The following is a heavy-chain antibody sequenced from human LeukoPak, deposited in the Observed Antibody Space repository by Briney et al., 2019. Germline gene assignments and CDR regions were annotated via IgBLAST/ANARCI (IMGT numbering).Heavy chain of an antibody. CDR2: IRYDGSNK. CDR1: GFTFSSYG. CDR3: AEDVRVRAAFGLVDY. V-gene: IGHV3-30*02. J-gene: IGHJ4*02. Sequence: GGSLRLSCAASGFTFSSYGMHWVRHAPGKGLEWVAFIRYDGSNKYYADSVKGRFTISRDNSKNTLYLQMNSLRAEDTAVYYCAEDVRVRAAFGLVDYWGQGTLVTVSS. D-gene: IGHD3-10*01.